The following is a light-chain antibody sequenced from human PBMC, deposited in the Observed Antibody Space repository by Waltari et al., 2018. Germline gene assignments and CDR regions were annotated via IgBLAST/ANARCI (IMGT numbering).Light chain of an antibody. J-gene: IGKJ4*01. Sequence: EIVLTQSPGTLSLSPGERATLSCRARQSVSSNYLAWYQQKPGQAPRLLIYGASSRATGIPDRFSGSGSGTDFTLTISRLEPEDFAVYYCQHYSSSPLTFGGGTKVEIK. V-gene: IGKV3-20*01. CDR1: QSVSSNY. CDR3: QHYSSSPLT. CDR2: GAS.